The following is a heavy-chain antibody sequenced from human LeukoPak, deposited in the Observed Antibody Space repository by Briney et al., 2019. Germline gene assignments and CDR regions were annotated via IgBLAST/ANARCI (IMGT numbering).Heavy chain of an antibody. Sequence: GGSLRLSCAASGFPFSNHAMSWVRQPPGKGLEWVSAISNGNTYYADSVRGRFTISRDDSKNMVHLQMNSLRVEDTARYYCVREAGYCASVCLKSNWFDPWGQGTLVNVSS. CDR2: ISNGNT. V-gene: IGHV3-23*01. D-gene: IGHD2-21*02. J-gene: IGHJ5*02. CDR1: GFPFSNHA. CDR3: VREAGYCASVCLKSNWFDP.